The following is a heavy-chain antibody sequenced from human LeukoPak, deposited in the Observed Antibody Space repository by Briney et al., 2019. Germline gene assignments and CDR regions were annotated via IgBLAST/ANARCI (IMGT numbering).Heavy chain of an antibody. CDR1: GGSITNYY. Sequence: PSETLSLTCSVSGGSITNYYWSWIRQPPGRGLEWIGYIYYRGNTYYNASLKSRVTISVDTSQNEVSLNLTSVTAADTAVYYCARGVRALGYWGQGALVTVSS. CDR2: IYYRGNT. J-gene: IGHJ4*02. D-gene: IGHD3-10*01. CDR3: ARGVRALGY. V-gene: IGHV4-59*01.